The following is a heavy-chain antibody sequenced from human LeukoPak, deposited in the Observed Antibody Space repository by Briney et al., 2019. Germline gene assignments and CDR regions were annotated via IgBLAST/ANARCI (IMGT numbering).Heavy chain of an antibody. CDR3: ARHIRIVGATRD. CDR2: IYYSGST. Sequence: SETLSLTCTVSGGSISSSSYYWGWIRQPPGKGLEWIGSIYYSGSTYYNPSLKSRVTISVDTSKNQFSLKLSSVTAADTAVYYRARHIRIVGATRDWGQGTLVTVSS. J-gene: IGHJ4*02. CDR1: GGSISSSSYY. V-gene: IGHV4-39*01. D-gene: IGHD1-26*01.